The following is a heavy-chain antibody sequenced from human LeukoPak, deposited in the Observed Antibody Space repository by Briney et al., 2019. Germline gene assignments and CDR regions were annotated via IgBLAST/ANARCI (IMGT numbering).Heavy chain of an antibody. J-gene: IGHJ4*02. CDR1: GFTFSNNW. D-gene: IGHD2-2*01. Sequence: PGGSLRLSCAASGFTFSNNWMTWVRQAPGKGLEWVASVKKDGSEKYYVDSVEGRFTISRDNAKNSLYLQMNSLRAEDTAVYYCARDFFCSSTSCYGWGQGTLVTVSS. V-gene: IGHV3-7*01. CDR2: VKKDGSEK. CDR3: ARDFFCSSTSCYG.